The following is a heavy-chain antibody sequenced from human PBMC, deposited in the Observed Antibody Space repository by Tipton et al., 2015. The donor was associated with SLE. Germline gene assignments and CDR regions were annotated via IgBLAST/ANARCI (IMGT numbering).Heavy chain of an antibody. D-gene: IGHD6-13*01. CDR3: ARGRKSAAGPDYFDY. V-gene: IGHV3-7*03. CDR2: IKQDGSEK. J-gene: IGHJ4*02. CDR1: GFTFGDYA. Sequence: SLRLSCTASGFTFGDYAMSWVRQAPGKGLEWVANIKQDGSEKYYVDSVKGRFTISRDNAKNSLYLQMNSLRAEDTAVYYCARGRKSAAGPDYFDYWGQGTLVTVSS.